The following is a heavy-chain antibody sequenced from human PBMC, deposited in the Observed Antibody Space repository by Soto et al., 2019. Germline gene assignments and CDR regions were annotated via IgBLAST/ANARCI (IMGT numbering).Heavy chain of an antibody. J-gene: IGHJ3*02. CDR2: INPNSGGT. Sequence: ASVKVSCKASGYTFTGYYMHWVRQAPGQGREWMGWINPNSGGTNYAQKFQGWVTMTRDTSISTAYMVLSRLGSDDTAVYYCVRSAITFGPRGGACAFDIWGQGTMVTVSS. V-gene: IGHV1-2*04. CDR3: VRSAITFGPRGGACAFDI. D-gene: IGHD3-16*01. CDR1: GYTFTGYY.